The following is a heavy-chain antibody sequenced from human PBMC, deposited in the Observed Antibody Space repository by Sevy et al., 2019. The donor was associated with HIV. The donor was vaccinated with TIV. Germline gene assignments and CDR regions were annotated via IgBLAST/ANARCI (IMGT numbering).Heavy chain of an antibody. J-gene: IGHJ4*02. D-gene: IGHD3-16*02. CDR2: MNPNSGNT. V-gene: IGHV1-8*01. CDR1: GYTFTSYD. CDR3: ARAPAYDYVWWSYLIFEY. Sequence: ASVKVSCKASGYTFTSYDINWVRQATGQRLEWMGWMNPNSGNTGYAQKFQGRVTMTRNTYISTVYMELSSLRSEDTAVYYCARAPAYDYVWWSYLIFEYWGQGTLVTVSS.